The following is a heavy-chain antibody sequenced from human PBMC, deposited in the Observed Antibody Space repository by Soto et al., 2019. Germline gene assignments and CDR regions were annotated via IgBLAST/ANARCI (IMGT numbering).Heavy chain of an antibody. CDR3: ARSPTVYVSFDL. D-gene: IGHD3-16*01. Sequence: QVQLQESGPGLVKPSQTLSLTCTVSGGSISSGGYYWNWIRQHPGKGLEWFGYIYYSGNTYYNPSLKSRVSRSVDTSQNQFSLKLSSVTAADTAVYYFARSPTVYVSFDLWGRGTLVTVSS. J-gene: IGHJ2*01. CDR2: IYYSGNT. CDR1: GGSISSGGYY. V-gene: IGHV4-31*03.